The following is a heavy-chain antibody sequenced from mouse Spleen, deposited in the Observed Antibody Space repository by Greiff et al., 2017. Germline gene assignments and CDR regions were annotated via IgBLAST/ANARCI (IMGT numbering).Heavy chain of an antibody. CDR2: ISNLAYSI. V-gene: IGHV5-15*01. D-gene: IGHD2-1*01. CDR3: ARDPYGNYAMDY. J-gene: IGHJ4*01. CDR1: GFTFSDYG. Sequence: EVKLMESGGGLVQPGGSLKLSCAASGFTFSDYGMAWVRQAPRKGPEWVAFISNLAYSIYYADTVTGRFTISRENAKNTLYLEMSSLRSEDTAMYYCARDPYGNYAMDYWGQGTSVTVSS.